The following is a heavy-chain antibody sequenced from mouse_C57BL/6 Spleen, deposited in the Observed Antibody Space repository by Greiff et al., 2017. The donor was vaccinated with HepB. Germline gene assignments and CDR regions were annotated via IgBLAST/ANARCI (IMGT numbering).Heavy chain of an antibody. Sequence: EVQLQQSGGGLVKPGGSLKLSCAASGFTFSSYAMSWVRQTPEKRLEWVATISDGGSYTYYPDNVKGRFTISRDNAKNNLYLQMSHLKSEDTAMYYCARVPSYYYGSSPYWYFDVWGTGTTVTVSS. D-gene: IGHD1-1*01. J-gene: IGHJ1*03. CDR3: ARVPSYYYGSSPYWYFDV. CDR2: ISDGGSYT. V-gene: IGHV5-4*01. CDR1: GFTFSSYA.